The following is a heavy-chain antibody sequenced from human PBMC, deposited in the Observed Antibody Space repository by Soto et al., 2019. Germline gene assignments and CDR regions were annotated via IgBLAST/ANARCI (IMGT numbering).Heavy chain of an antibody. D-gene: IGHD2-2*01. CDR3: AVYCSSTTCYSSGMDV. Sequence: GESLKISCKGSGYNFANYWIGWVRQMPGKGLEWMGITYPGDSDTRYSPSFQGQVTISADKSVSIAYLQWSSLKASDTAIYYCAVYCSSTTCYSSGMDVWGQGTTVTVSS. V-gene: IGHV5-51*01. CDR2: TYPGDSDT. CDR1: GYNFANYW. J-gene: IGHJ6*02.